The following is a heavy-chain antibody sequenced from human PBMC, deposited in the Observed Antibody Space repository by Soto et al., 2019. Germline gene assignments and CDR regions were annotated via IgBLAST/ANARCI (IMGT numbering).Heavy chain of an antibody. J-gene: IGHJ4*02. CDR1: GGSFRRYA. CDR3: AGGAWVARSCGRPKDY. CDR2: IIPILGAA. Sequence: QVQLVQSGAEVQKPGSSVKVSCKTFGGSFRRYAITWVRQAPGQGLEWMGGIIPILGAANYAQKFQGRVTISADESTNTAYMEMHRPTSDDTAVDCCAGGAWVARSCGRPKDYWGQGTVVTVSS. D-gene: IGHD2-15*01. V-gene: IGHV1-69*01.